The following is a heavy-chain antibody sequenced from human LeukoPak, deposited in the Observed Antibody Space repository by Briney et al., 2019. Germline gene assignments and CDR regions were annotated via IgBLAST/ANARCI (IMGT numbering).Heavy chain of an antibody. J-gene: IGHJ4*02. D-gene: IGHD3-22*01. V-gene: IGHV3-30-3*01. Sequence: GGSLRLSCAASGFTFSSYWMSWVRQAPGKGLEWVAVISYDGSNKYYADSVKGRFTISRDNPKNTLYLQMNSLRAEDTAVYYCARDLGYYDSSGYQGLDYWGQGTLVTVSS. CDR1: GFTFSSYW. CDR2: ISYDGSNK. CDR3: ARDLGYYDSSGYQGLDY.